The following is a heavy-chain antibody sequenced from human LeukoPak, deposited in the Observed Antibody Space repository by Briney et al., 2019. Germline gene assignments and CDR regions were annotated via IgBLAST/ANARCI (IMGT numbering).Heavy chain of an antibody. CDR1: GYTFTSYD. D-gene: IGHD2-2*01. CDR3: ARGCGSTSCYRYYYGMDV. Sequence: ASVKVSCTASGYTFTSYDINWVRQATGQGLEWMGWMNPNSGNTGYAQKFQGRVTMTRNTSISTAYMELSSLRSEDTAVYYCARGCGSTSCYRYYYGMDVWGQGTTVTVSS. V-gene: IGHV1-8*01. CDR2: MNPNSGNT. J-gene: IGHJ6*02.